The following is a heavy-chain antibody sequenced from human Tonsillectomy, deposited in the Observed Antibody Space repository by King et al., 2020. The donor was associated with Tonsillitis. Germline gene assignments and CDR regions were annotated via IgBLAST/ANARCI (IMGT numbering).Heavy chain of an antibody. CDR2: ISNNGGST. CDR3: VKSPGPGFAY. J-gene: IGHJ4*02. CDR1: GFTFSSYA. Sequence: VQLVQSGGGLVQPGGSLRLSCSASGFTFSSYAMHWVRQAPGKGLEYVSAISNNGGSTYYADSVKGRFTISRENSKNTLYLQMSSLRPEDTALYYCVKSPGPGFAYWGQGTLVTVSS. V-gene: IGHV3-64D*06.